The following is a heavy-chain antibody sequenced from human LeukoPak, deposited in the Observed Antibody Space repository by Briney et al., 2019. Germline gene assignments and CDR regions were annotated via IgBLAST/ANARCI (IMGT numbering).Heavy chain of an antibody. CDR2: IYYSGST. D-gene: IGHD3-22*01. CDR1: GGSISSGGYY. J-gene: IGHJ3*02. V-gene: IGHV4-31*03. Sequence: SETLSLTCTVSGGSISSGGYYWSWIRQHPGKGLEWIGYIYYSGSTYYNPSLKSRVTISVDTSKNQFSLKLSSVTAADTAVYYCARGSPYYYDSSGAFDIWGQGTMVTISS. CDR3: ARGSPYYYDSSGAFDI.